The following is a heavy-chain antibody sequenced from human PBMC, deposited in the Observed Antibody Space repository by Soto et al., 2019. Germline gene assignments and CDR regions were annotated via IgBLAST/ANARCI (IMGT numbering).Heavy chain of an antibody. V-gene: IGHV1-46*01. Sequence: QVQLVQSGAEVKKPGASVKVSCKASGYTFTSYYMHWVRQAPGQGLEWMGIINPSGGSTSYAQKFQSRVTMTRDTSTSTVYMELSSLRSEDTAVYYCARDLDFWSGYETWFDPWGQGTLVTVSS. CDR1: GYTFTSYY. CDR2: INPSGGST. CDR3: ARDLDFWSGYETWFDP. D-gene: IGHD3-3*01. J-gene: IGHJ5*02.